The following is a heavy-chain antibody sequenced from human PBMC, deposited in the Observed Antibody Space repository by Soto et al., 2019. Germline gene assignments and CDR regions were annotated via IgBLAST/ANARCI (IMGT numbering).Heavy chain of an antibody. CDR3: ARDRAYYYDSSAPEYYFDY. Sequence: QVQLVQSGAEVKKPGSSVKVSCKASGGTFSSYAISWVRQAPGHGLEWMGGIIPIFGTANYAQKFQGRVTITADESTSTAYMELSSMRSEDTAVYYCARDRAYYYDSSAPEYYFDYWGQGTLVTVSS. CDR2: IIPIFGTA. V-gene: IGHV1-69*01. D-gene: IGHD3-22*01. J-gene: IGHJ4*02. CDR1: GGTFSSYA.